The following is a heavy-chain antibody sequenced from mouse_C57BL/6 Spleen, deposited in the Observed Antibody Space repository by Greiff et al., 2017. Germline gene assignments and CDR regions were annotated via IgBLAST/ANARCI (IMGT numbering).Heavy chain of an antibody. CDR2: FHPYNDDT. J-gene: IGHJ3*01. V-gene: IGHV1-47*01. Sequence: VKLQESGAELVKPGASVKMSCKASGYTFTTYPIEWMKQNHGKSLEWIGNFHPYNDDTKYNEKFKGKATLTVAKSSSTVYLELSRLTSDDSAVYYCARGGSVYLFAYWGQGTLVTVSA. CDR1: GYTFTTYP. D-gene: IGHD3-2*02. CDR3: ARGGSVYLFAY.